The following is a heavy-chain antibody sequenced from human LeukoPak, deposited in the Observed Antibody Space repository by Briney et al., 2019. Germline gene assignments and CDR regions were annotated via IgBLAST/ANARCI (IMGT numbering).Heavy chain of an antibody. D-gene: IGHD5-18*01. CDR1: GFTFDDYA. V-gene: IGHV3-9*01. J-gene: IGHJ4*02. CDR2: ISYNSGSI. Sequence: SLSLSCPASGFTFDDYAMHWVRQAPGKGLEWVSGISYNSGSINYAESVKGRFTISRDNAKNSLYLQMNSLTVEDTALYYCAKVGPVSSYGFGFFNYWGRGTLVTVSS. CDR3: AKVGPVSSYGFGFFNY.